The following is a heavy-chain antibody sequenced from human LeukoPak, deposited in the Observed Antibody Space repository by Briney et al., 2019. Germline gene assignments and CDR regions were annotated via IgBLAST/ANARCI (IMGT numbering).Heavy chain of an antibody. J-gene: IGHJ4*02. D-gene: IGHD3-10*01. CDR2: ISSSSTYI. CDR3: ARDGSGSHDYFDY. V-gene: IGHV3-21*01. Sequence: GGSLRLSCAASGFTFSSYSMNWVRQAPGKGLEWVSSISSSSTYIYYADSVKGRFTISRDNAKNSLYLQINSLRAEDTAVYYCARDGSGSHDYFDYWGQGTLVTVSS. CDR1: GFTFSSYS.